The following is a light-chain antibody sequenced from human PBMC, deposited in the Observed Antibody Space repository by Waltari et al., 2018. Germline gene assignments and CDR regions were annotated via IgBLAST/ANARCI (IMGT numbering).Light chain of an antibody. CDR1: SREFCGYNN. Sequence: QSALTQPRSVYGSPGQSVTIHCTGTSREFCGYNNVSWYQQHPGKAPNLMIDDVSKRPSGVPDRFSGSKSGNTASLTISGLQAEDEADYYCCSYAGSYLVVFGGGTKLTVL. J-gene: IGLJ2*01. V-gene: IGLV2-11*01. CDR2: DVS. CDR3: CSYAGSYLVV.